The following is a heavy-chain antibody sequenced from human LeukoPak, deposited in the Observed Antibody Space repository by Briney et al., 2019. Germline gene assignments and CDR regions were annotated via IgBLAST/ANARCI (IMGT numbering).Heavy chain of an antibody. V-gene: IGHV4-31*03. CDR1: GGSINNGGYY. J-gene: IGHJ4*02. CDR2: IYYSGSS. Sequence: SETLSLTCTVSGGSINNGGYYWSWIRQHPGKGLEWIGYIYYSGSSYYNPSLRSRITISVDTSKNHFSLKLSSVTAADTAVYYCAREALDYEFSNFDFWGQGTLVTVSS. D-gene: IGHD3-3*01. CDR3: AREALDYEFSNFDF.